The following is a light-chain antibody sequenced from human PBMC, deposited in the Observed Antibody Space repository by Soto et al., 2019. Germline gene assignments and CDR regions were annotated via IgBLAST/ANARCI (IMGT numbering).Light chain of an antibody. CDR3: QQYGSSGT. J-gene: IGKJ1*01. Sequence: IVLTQSPGTLSLYPGERATLSCRASQSVSNNYLAWYQQKPGQAPRLLIYGASTRATGIPDRFSGSGSGTDFTLTISRLEPEDFAVYYCQQYGSSGTFGQGTKVDIK. CDR2: GAS. V-gene: IGKV3-20*01. CDR1: QSVSNNY.